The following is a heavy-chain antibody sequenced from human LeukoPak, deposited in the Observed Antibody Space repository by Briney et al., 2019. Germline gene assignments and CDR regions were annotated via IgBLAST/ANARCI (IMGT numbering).Heavy chain of an antibody. Sequence: GGSLRLSCTASGFTFSRYSLNWVRQAPGKGLEWVSSISSSSSYIYYADSVKGRFTISRDNAKNSLYLQMNSLRAEDTAVYYCAREAYDSSGVDYWGQGTLVTVSS. CDR1: GFTFSRYS. CDR2: ISSSSSYI. D-gene: IGHD3-22*01. V-gene: IGHV3-21*01. J-gene: IGHJ4*02. CDR3: AREAYDSSGVDY.